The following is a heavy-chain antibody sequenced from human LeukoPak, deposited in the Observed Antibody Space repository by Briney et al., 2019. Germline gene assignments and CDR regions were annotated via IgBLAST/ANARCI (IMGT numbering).Heavy chain of an antibody. V-gene: IGHV3-7*03. CDR1: GFTFGKYW. CDR3: ANYASGTYRFDP. Sequence: TGGSLRLSCVASGFTFGKYWMSWVRQAPGKGLEWVANIKLDGSEKDYVDSVKGRFTISRDNTKNSLYLQMNSLRAEDTAVFYCANYASGTYRFDPWGQGTLVTVSS. D-gene: IGHD3-10*01. J-gene: IGHJ5*02. CDR2: IKLDGSEK.